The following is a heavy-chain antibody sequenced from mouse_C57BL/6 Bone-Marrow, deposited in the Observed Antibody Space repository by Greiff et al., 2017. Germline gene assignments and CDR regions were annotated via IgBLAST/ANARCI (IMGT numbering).Heavy chain of an antibody. Sequence: EVKLMESGGGLVKPGGSLKLSCAASGFTFSSYAMSWVRQTPEKRLEWVATISDGGSYTYYPDNVKGRFTITRDNAKNNLYLQMSHLKSEDTAMYCCAWLHPFAYWGQGTLVTVSA. CDR3: AWLHPFAY. D-gene: IGHD2-2*01. J-gene: IGHJ3*01. CDR1: GFTFSSYA. CDR2: ISDGGSYT. V-gene: IGHV5-4*03.